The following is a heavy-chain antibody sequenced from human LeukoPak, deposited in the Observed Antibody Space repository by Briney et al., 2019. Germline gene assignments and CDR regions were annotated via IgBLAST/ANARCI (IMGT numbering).Heavy chain of an antibody. V-gene: IGHV4-34*01. CDR3: ARGPYYDILTGYTDAFDI. D-gene: IGHD3-9*01. CDR1: GGSVTSYY. Sequence: PSETLSLTCTVSGGSVTSYYWSWIRQPPGKGLEWIGEINHRGSTNYNPSLKSRVTISVDTSKNQFSLKLSSVTAADTAVYYCARGPYYDILTGYTDAFDIWGQGTMVTVSS. J-gene: IGHJ3*02. CDR2: INHRGST.